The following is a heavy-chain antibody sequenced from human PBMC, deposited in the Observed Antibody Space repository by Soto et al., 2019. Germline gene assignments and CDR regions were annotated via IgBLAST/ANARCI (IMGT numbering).Heavy chain of an antibody. V-gene: IGHV1-46*01. CDR1: GYTFTSYY. Sequence: ASVKVSCKASGYTFTSYYMHWVRQAPVQGLEWMGIINPSGGSTSYAQKFQGRVTMTRDTSTSTVYMELSSLRSEDTAVYYCAREVEYCSGGSCYSGRYYYGMDVWGQGTTVTVSS. CDR3: AREVEYCSGGSCYSGRYYYGMDV. J-gene: IGHJ6*02. D-gene: IGHD2-15*01. CDR2: INPSGGST.